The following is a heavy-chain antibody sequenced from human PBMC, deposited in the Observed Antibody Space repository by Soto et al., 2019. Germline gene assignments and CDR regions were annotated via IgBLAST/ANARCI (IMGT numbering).Heavy chain of an antibody. CDR2: IYWDDDK. J-gene: IGHJ4*02. V-gene: IGHV2-5*02. CDR1: GFSLSSTRMA. CDR3: AHIVVAGFGYYFDY. D-gene: IGHD6-19*01. Sequence: QITLKESGPTLVKPTQTLTLTCTFSGFSLSSTRMAVGWIRQPPGKALGWLALIYWDDDKRYSPFLKSRLTITKATAKNQVVLTMSNMAPVDTARYYCAHIVVAGFGYYFDYWGQGTLVTVSS.